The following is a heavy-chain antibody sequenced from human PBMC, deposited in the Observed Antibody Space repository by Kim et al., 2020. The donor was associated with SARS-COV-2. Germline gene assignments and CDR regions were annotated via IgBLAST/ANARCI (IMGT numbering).Heavy chain of an antibody. D-gene: IGHD3-3*01. CDR3: AREIFWSGSYSPGY. CDR2: INPNSGGT. J-gene: IGHJ4*02. V-gene: IGHV1-2*06. CDR1: GYTFTGYY. Sequence: ASVKVSCKASGYTFTGYYMHWVRQAPGQGLEWMGRINPNSGGTNYAQKFQGRVTMTRDTSISTAYMELSRLRSDDTAVYYCAREIFWSGSYSPGYWGQGTLVTVSS.